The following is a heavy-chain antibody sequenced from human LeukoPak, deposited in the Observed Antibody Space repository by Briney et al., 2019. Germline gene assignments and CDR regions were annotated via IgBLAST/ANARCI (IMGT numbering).Heavy chain of an antibody. CDR3: ARGPPLYCSSTSCYYWYFDL. Sequence: PSGTLSLTCAVSAGSISSSNWWSWVRPPPGKGLEWIGEIYHSGSTNYNPSLKSRVTISVDKSKNQFPLKLSSVTAADTAVYYCARGPPLYCSSTSCYYWYFDLWGRGTLVTVSS. CDR1: AGSISSSNW. J-gene: IGHJ2*01. CDR2: IYHSGST. D-gene: IGHD2-2*01. V-gene: IGHV4-4*02.